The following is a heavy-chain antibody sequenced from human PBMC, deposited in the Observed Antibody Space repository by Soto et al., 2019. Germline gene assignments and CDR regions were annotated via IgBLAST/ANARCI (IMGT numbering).Heavy chain of an antibody. CDR2: ISAYNGNT. CDR3: ATLGSGWYSDY. J-gene: IGHJ4*02. CDR1: GYTFTSYG. Sequence: QVQLVQSGAEVKKPGASVKVSCKASGYTFTSYGISWVRQAPGQGLEWMGWISAYNGNTNYAQQLQGRVTITTDPATSTAYMELRSLSSDDTAVYYCATLGSGWYSDYWGQGTLITVSS. V-gene: IGHV1-18*01. D-gene: IGHD6-19*01.